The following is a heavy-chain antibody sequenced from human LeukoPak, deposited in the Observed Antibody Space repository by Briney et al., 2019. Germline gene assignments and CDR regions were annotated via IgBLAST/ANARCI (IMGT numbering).Heavy chain of an antibody. J-gene: IGHJ3*02. CDR2: ISAGDSDT. CDR3: ARQMATSVAFDI. Sequence: GESLKISCKGSGYSFTSYWIGWVRQMPGKGLEGIGIISAGDSDTRYSPYLERQVTISADKSISTAYLQWSSLKASDTAMYYCARQMATSVAFDIWGQGTMVTVSS. CDR1: GYSFTSYW. D-gene: IGHD5-24*01. V-gene: IGHV5-51*01.